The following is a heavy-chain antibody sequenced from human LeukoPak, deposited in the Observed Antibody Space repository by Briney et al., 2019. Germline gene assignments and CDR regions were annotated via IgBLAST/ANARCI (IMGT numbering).Heavy chain of an antibody. D-gene: IGHD1-7*01. CDR1: GFTFSSYS. CDR3: ARGGRTRDYYMDV. CDR2: ISSSSSYI. J-gene: IGHJ6*03. Sequence: MTGGSLRLSCAASGFTFSSYSMNWVRQAPGKGLEWVSSISSSSSYIYYADSVKGRFTISRDNAKNSLYLQMNSLRAKDMAVYYSARGGRTRDYYMDVWCKGTRVTVSS. V-gene: IGHV3-21*01.